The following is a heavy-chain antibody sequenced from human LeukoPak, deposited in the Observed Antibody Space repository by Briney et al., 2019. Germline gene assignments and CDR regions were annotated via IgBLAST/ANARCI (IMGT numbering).Heavy chain of an antibody. CDR2: ISVYNGNT. J-gene: IGHJ4*02. CDR3: ARQGYSGHSQGAADY. D-gene: IGHD4-23*01. V-gene: IGHV1-18*01. Sequence: ASVKVSCKASGYTFSIYGFSWVRQAPGQGLEWMGWISVYNGNTNYAQKFQGRVTMTTDTSTSTAHMEQRSLRSDDTAVYYCARQGYSGHSQGAADYWGQGTLVTVSS. CDR1: GYTFSIYG.